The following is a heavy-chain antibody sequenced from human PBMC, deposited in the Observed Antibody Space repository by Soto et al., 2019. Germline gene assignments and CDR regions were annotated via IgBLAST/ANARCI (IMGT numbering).Heavy chain of an antibody. D-gene: IGHD2-21*02. V-gene: IGHV4-31*03. CDR1: GGSISSGGYY. CDR2: IYYSGST. J-gene: IGHJ6*02. Sequence: QVQLQESGPGLVKPSQTLSLTCTVSGGSISSGGYYWSWIRQHPGKGLEWIGYIYYSGSTYYNPSLKSRVTISVDTSKNQFSLKLSSVTAEDTAVYYCARAPYCGGDCYVYGTDVWGQGTTVTVSS. CDR3: ARAPYCGGDCYVYGTDV.